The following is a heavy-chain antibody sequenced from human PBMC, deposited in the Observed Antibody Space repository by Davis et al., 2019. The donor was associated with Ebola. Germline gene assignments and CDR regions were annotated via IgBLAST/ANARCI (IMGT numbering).Heavy chain of an antibody. CDR3: ARGDGFSSSWFLFDY. CDR2: INSNNGDT. V-gene: IGHV1-2*02. D-gene: IGHD6-13*01. Sequence: ASVKVSCKASGYTFTGYYMHWVRQAPGQGLEWMGRINSNNGDTNYAQKFQGRVTMTRDTSISTTYLELSSLRSEDTAVYYCARGDGFSSSWFLFDYWGQGALVTVSS. CDR1: GYTFTGYY. J-gene: IGHJ4*02.